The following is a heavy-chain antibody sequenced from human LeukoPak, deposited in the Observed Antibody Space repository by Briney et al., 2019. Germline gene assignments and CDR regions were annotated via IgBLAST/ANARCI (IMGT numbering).Heavy chain of an antibody. V-gene: IGHV3-21*04. Sequence: GGSLRLSCAASGFTFSSYSMNWVRQAPGKGLEWVSSISSSSSYIYYADSVKGRFTISRDNAKNSLYLQMNSLRAEDTAVYYCAKQPNVRNYYGSGSYYPPPGYYFDYWGQGTLVTVSS. J-gene: IGHJ4*02. CDR2: ISSSSSYI. CDR3: AKQPNVRNYYGSGSYYPPPGYYFDY. D-gene: IGHD3-10*01. CDR1: GFTFSSYS.